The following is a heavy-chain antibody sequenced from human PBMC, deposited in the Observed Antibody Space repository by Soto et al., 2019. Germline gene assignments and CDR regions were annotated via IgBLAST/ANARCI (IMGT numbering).Heavy chain of an antibody. J-gene: IGHJ4*02. CDR2: LIPIFGTA. CDR1: GGTFSSYA. Sequence: QVQLVQSGAEVKKPGSSVKVSCKASGGTFSSYAISWVRQAPVQGLEWMGGLIPIFGTANYAQKFQGRVTITADKSTSTAYMELSSMRSEDTAVYYCAVGGNSGIFDYWGQGTLVTVSS. D-gene: IGHD2-21*02. V-gene: IGHV1-69*06. CDR3: AVGGNSGIFDY.